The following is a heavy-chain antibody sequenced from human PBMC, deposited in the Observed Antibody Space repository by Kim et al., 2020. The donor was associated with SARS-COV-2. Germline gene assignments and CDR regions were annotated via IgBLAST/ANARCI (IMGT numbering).Heavy chain of an antibody. CDR3: ASSPPPGPGHRVDY. J-gene: IGHJ4*02. CDR2: INSDGSST. CDR1: GFTFSSYW. V-gene: IGHV3-74*01. Sequence: GGSLRLSCAASGFTFSSYWMHWVRQAPGKGLVWVSRINSDGSSTSYADSVKGRFTISRDNAKNTLYLQMNSLRAEDTAVYYCASSPPPGPGHRVDYWGQGTLVTVSS. D-gene: IGHD3-10*01.